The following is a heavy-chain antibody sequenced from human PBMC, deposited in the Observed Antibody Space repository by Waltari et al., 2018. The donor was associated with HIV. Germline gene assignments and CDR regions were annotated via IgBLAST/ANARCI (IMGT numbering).Heavy chain of an antibody. Sequence: EVQLVESGGGLVKPGGSLRLSCAASGFTFSSYSMNWVRQAPWKGLEWVSSISMNSRYIYYADQVKGRFTISRDNAKNSLYLQMNSLRAEDTAVYYCGRGVFGVIIKIGGDFWGQGTLVTVSS. CDR2: ISMNSRYI. CDR3: GRGVFGVIIKIGGDF. V-gene: IGHV3-21*01. CDR1: GFTFSSYS. J-gene: IGHJ4*02. D-gene: IGHD3-3*01.